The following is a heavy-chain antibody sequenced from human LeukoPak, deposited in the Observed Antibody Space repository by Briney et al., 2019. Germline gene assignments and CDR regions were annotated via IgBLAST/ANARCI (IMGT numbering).Heavy chain of an antibody. CDR3: AREYCSGGSCLGAFDI. D-gene: IGHD2-15*01. J-gene: IGHJ3*02. V-gene: IGHV3-13*01. CDR2: IGTAGDT. Sequence: PGGSLRLSCAASGFTFSSYDMHWVRHATGKGLEWVSAIGTAGDTYYPGSVKGRFTISRENAKNSLYLQMNSLRAGDTAVYYCAREYCSGGSCLGAFDIWGQGTMVTVSS. CDR1: GFTFSSYD.